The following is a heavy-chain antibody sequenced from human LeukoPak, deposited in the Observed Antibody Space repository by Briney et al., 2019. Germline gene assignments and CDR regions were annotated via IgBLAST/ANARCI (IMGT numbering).Heavy chain of an antibody. D-gene: IGHD4-17*01. Sequence: SVKVSCKASGGTFSSYAISWVRQAPGQGLEWMGGIIPIFGTANYAQKFQGRVTITADKSTSTAYMELSRLRSEDTAVYYCATDHGDYGDYLNYWGQGTLVTVSS. CDR2: IIPIFGTA. V-gene: IGHV1-69*06. CDR3: ATDHGDYGDYLNY. CDR1: GGTFSSYA. J-gene: IGHJ4*02.